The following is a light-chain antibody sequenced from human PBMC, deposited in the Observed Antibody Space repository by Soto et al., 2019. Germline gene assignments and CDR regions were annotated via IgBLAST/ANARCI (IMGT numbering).Light chain of an antibody. CDR2: GAS. V-gene: IGKV3-20*01. Sequence: EIVLTQSTATLSLSPGERATLSCRASQSVSSSYLACYQQQPGQAPRLLIYGASSRATGIPDRFSSSASAAYFTLTISRLEHEDLAEYYCHQYDSSPLTFGGGTKVETK. CDR3: HQYDSSPLT. CDR1: QSVSSSY. J-gene: IGKJ4*02.